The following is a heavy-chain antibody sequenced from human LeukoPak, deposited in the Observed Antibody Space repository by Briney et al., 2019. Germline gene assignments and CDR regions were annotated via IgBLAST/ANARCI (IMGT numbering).Heavy chain of an antibody. D-gene: IGHD2-21*02. CDR2: INQDGSKK. J-gene: IGHJ4*02. CDR3: AKWGPHCVGDYCPALDS. Sequence: GGSLRLSCIASRFTLSNYWMSWVRQAPGKGLEWVANINQDGSKKVYADSMKGRFTISRDNAKESLYLQLNSLRADDTAVYYCAKWGPHCVGDYCPALDSWGQGTLVTVSS. CDR1: RFTLSNYW. V-gene: IGHV3-7*01.